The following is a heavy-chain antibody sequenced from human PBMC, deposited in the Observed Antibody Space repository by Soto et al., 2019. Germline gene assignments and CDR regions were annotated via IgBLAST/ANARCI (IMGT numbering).Heavy chain of an antibody. CDR1: GFTFRSYG. CDR3: ATDGAAGSVMEV. V-gene: IGHV3-21*02. CDR2: ISSGGEYI. D-gene: IGHD6-13*01. J-gene: IGHJ6*02. Sequence: EMRLVESGGGLVKPGGSLRLSCAASGFTFRSYGMNWVRQAPGKGPQWVSSISSGGEYIYYADSLKGRLTVSRDNARDSLQLNSLRAEDTAVYYCATDGAAGSVMEVWGPGTTVTVSS.